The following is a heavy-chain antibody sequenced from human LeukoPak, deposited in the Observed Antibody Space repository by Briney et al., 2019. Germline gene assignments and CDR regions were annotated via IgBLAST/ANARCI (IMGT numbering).Heavy chain of an antibody. Sequence: PGGSLRLSCAASGFTFSSYGMSWVRQAPGKGLEWVSAISGSGGSTYSADSVKGRFTISRDNSKNTLYLQMNSLRAEDTAVYYCAKARIAVAGTLDYWGQGTLVTVSS. CDR1: GFTFSSYG. CDR2: ISGSGGST. J-gene: IGHJ4*02. D-gene: IGHD6-19*01. V-gene: IGHV3-23*01. CDR3: AKARIAVAGTLDY.